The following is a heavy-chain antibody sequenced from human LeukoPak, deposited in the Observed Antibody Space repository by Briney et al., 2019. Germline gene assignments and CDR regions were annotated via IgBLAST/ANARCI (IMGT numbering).Heavy chain of an antibody. D-gene: IGHD3-16*01. CDR1: GFTFSAHY. CDR2: SRDKAYSYTT. J-gene: IGHJ4*02. V-gene: IGHV3-72*01. CDR3: VRGTLVGDRRLFDY. Sequence: GGSLRLSCAASGFTFSAHYMDWVRQAPGKGLEWVGRSRDKAYSYTTEYAASVRGRFTISRDDSKNSLYLQLNSLKTEDTAVYYCVRGTLVGDRRLFDYWGQGTLVTVSS.